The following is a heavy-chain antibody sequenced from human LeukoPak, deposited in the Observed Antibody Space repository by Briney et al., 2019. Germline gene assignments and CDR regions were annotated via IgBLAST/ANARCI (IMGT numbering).Heavy chain of an antibody. J-gene: IGHJ5*02. D-gene: IGHD6-19*01. Sequence: SETLSLTCSVSGASIGSYYWSWIRKPAGKGLEWIGRIYTSGSTNYNPSLKSRVTMSVDTSKNQFSLKLSSVTAADTAVYYCARGYSSGWYEEGWFDPWGQGTLVTVSS. CDR1: GASIGSYY. CDR2: IYTSGST. CDR3: ARGYSSGWYEEGWFDP. V-gene: IGHV4-4*07.